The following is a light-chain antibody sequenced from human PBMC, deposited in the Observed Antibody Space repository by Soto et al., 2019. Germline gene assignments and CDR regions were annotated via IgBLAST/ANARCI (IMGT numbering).Light chain of an antibody. J-gene: IGKJ1*01. V-gene: IGKV1-6*01. CDR1: QGIGHD. CDR2: AAS. Sequence: ATQVTQSPSSLSASVGDRVTITCRASQGIGHDLGWYQQKPGKAPKLLIYAASSLQSGVPPRFSASGSGTTFTLTISSLQPEDSKTYYCLPDYNLWTLGQGTK. CDR3: LPDYNLWT.